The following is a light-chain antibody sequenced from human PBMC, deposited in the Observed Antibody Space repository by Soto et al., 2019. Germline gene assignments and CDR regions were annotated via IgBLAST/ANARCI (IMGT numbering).Light chain of an antibody. CDR3: QKYNSASLT. CDR2: PAS. CDR1: QDISRA. J-gene: IGKJ4*01. V-gene: IGKV1-13*02. Sequence: AIQLTQSPSSLSATVGDRVTITCRASQDISRALAWYQQKPGKAPNLLISPASNLRSGVPSRFSGSGSGTDFTLTISSLQPEDVATYYCQKYNSASLTFGGGTKVEIK.